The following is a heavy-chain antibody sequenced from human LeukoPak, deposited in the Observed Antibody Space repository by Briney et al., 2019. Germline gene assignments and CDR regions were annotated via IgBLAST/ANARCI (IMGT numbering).Heavy chain of an antibody. CDR3: ARGPNTSRCSSTSCYLDTAMVPSDY. D-gene: IGHD2-2*01. CDR1: GYTFTSYA. J-gene: IGHJ4*02. Sequence: ASVKVSCKASGYTFTSYAMHWVRQAPGQRLEWMGWINAGNGNTKYSQKFQGRVTITRDTSASTAYMELSSLRSEDTAVYYCARGPNTSRCSSTSCYLDTAMVPSDYWGQGTLVTVSS. CDR2: INAGNGNT. V-gene: IGHV1-3*01.